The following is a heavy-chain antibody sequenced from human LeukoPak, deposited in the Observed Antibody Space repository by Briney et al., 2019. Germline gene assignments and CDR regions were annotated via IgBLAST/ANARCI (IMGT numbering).Heavy chain of an antibody. CDR2: IYYSGST. CDR1: GGSISSYY. CDR3: ARDNDSSGYSFDY. Sequence: SETLSLTCTVSGGSISSYYWSRIRQPPGKGLEWIGYIYYSGSTNYNPSLKSRVTISVDTSKNQFSLKLSSVTAADTAVYYCARDNDSSGYSFDYWGQGTLVTVSS. J-gene: IGHJ4*02. V-gene: IGHV4-59*01. D-gene: IGHD3-22*01.